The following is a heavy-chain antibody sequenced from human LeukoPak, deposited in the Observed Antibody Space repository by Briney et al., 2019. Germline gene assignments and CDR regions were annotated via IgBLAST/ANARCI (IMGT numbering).Heavy chain of an antibody. Sequence: SETLSLTCAVYGGSFSGYYWSWIRQPPGKGLEWIGEINHSGSTNYNPSLKSRVTISVDTSKNQFSLKLSSVTAADTAVYYCARVGRCGSTSCYRSSLSYYYYYYMDVWGKGTTVTVSS. V-gene: IGHV4-34*01. CDR3: ARVGRCGSTSCYRSSLSYYYYYYMDV. D-gene: IGHD2-2*01. J-gene: IGHJ6*03. CDR1: GGSFSGYY. CDR2: INHSGST.